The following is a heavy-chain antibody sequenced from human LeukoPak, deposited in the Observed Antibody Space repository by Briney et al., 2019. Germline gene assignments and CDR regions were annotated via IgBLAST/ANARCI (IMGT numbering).Heavy chain of an antibody. V-gene: IGHV1-2*04. Sequence: ASVKVSCKASGYTFTGYYMHWVRQAPGQGLEWMGWINPNSGGTNYAQKFQGWVTMTRGTSISTAYMELSRLRSDDTAVYYCARGGRVQLRYYYYYGMDVWGQGTTVTVSS. D-gene: IGHD1-1*01. CDR2: INPNSGGT. CDR3: ARGGRVQLRYYYYYGMDV. CDR1: GYTFTGYY. J-gene: IGHJ6*02.